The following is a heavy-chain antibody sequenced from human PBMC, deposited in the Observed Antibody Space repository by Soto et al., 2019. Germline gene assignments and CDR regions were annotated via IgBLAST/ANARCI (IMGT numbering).Heavy chain of an antibody. CDR3: AKDQLRFLEWLLSHDAFDI. V-gene: IGHV3-23*01. CDR2: ISGSGGST. CDR1: GFTFSSYA. D-gene: IGHD3-3*01. J-gene: IGHJ3*02. Sequence: EVQLLESGGGLVQPGGSLRLSCAASGFTFSSYAMSWVRQAPGKGLEWVSAISGSGGSTYNADSVKGRFTISRDNSKNTLYLQMNSLRAEDTAVYYCAKDQLRFLEWLLSHDAFDIWGQGTMVTVSS.